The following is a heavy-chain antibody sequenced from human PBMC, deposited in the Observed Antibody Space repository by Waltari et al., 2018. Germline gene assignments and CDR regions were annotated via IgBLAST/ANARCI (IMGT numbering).Heavy chain of an antibody. CDR2: ISYDGSNK. J-gene: IGHJ4*02. Sequence: QVQLVESGGGVVQPGRSRRLSCAASGFTFSSYAMHWVRQAPGKGLEWVAVISYDGSNKYYADSVKGRFTISRDNSKNTLYLQMNSLRAEDTAVYYCARDIGIAVAGHFDYWGQGTLVTVSS. CDR1: GFTFSSYA. V-gene: IGHV3-30*01. CDR3: ARDIGIAVAGHFDY. D-gene: IGHD6-19*01.